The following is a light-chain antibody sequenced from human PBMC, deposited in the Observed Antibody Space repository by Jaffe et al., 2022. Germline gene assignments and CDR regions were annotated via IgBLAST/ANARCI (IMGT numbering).Light chain of an antibody. J-gene: IGLJ2*01. CDR1: SSKIGNNY. CDR2: ENN. V-gene: IGLV1-51*02. CDR3: ETWDNSLSAVV. Sequence: QSVLTQPPSVSAAPGQKVTISCSGSSSKIGNNYVSWYQQLPGTAPKLLIYENNKRPSGIPDRFSGSKSGTSATLGITGLQTGDEADYYCETWDNSLSAVVFGGGTKLTVL.